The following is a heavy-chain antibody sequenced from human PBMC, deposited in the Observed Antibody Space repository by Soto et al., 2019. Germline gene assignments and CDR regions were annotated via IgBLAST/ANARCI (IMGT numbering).Heavy chain of an antibody. Sequence: SETLSLTCAVYCGSFGGYYWSWIRQPPGKGLEWIGEINHSGSTNYNPSLKSRVTISVDTSKNQFSLKLSSVTAADTAVYYCARAKTLAARPRVGYYYYYYMDVWGKGTTVTVSS. V-gene: IGHV4-34*01. J-gene: IGHJ6*03. CDR3: ARAKTLAARPRVGYYYYYYMDV. D-gene: IGHD6-6*01. CDR1: CGSFGGYY. CDR2: INHSGST.